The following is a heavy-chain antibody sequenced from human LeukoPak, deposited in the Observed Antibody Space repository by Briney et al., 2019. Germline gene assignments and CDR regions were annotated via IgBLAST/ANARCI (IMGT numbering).Heavy chain of an antibody. V-gene: IGHV1-69*05. CDR3: ARDHRATVTTHHWFDP. Sequence: SVKVSCKASGGTFSSYAISWVRQAPGQGLEWMGGIIPIFGTANYAQKFQGGVTITTDESTSTAYMGLSSLRSEDTAVYYCARDHRATVTTHHWFDPWGQGTLVTVSS. CDR2: IIPIFGTA. J-gene: IGHJ5*02. CDR1: GGTFSSYA. D-gene: IGHD4-11*01.